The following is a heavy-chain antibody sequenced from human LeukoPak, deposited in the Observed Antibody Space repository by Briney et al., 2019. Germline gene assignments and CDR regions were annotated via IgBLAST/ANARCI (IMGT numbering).Heavy chain of an antibody. V-gene: IGHV1-2*02. Sequence: ASVKVSCKASGYTFTSYDINWVRQAPGQGLEWMGWINPNSGGTNYAQKFQGRVTMTRDTSISTAYMELSRLRSDDTAVYYCARSRRTTVPPGYWGQGTLVTVSS. CDR2: INPNSGGT. J-gene: IGHJ4*02. D-gene: IGHD4-11*01. CDR3: ARSRRTTVPPGY. CDR1: GYTFTSYD.